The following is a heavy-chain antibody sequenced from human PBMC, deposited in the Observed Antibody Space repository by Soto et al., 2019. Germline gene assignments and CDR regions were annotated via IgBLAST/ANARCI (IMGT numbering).Heavy chain of an antibody. CDR3: AKAAAALNYYGMDV. CDR1: GFTFDDYA. D-gene: IGHD6-13*01. CDR2: ISWNSGSI. V-gene: IGHV3-9*01. J-gene: IGHJ6*02. Sequence: GGSLRLSCAASGFTFDDYAMHWVRQAPGKGLEWVSGISWNSGSIGYADSVKGRFTISRDNAKNSLYLQMNSLRAEDTALYYCAKAAAALNYYGMDVWGQGTTVTVSS.